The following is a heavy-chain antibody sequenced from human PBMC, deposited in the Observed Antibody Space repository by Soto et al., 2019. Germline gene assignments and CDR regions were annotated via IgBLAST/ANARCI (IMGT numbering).Heavy chain of an antibody. Sequence: RRLSCAASGFTFSSYAMSWVRQAPGKGLEWVSAISGSGGSTYYADSVKGRFTISRDNSKNTLYLQMNSLRAEDTAVYYCAKQVDFWSGYYGYLQHWGQGTLVTVYS. CDR1: GFTFSSYA. J-gene: IGHJ1*01. CDR3: AKQVDFWSGYYGYLQH. D-gene: IGHD3-3*01. CDR2: ISGSGGST. V-gene: IGHV3-23*01.